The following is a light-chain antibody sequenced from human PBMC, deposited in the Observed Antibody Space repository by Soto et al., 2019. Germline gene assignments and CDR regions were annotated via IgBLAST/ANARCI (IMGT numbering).Light chain of an antibody. CDR1: SSDVGGYNY. Sequence: QSALTQPASVSGSPGQSITISCTGTSSDVGGYNYVSWYQQHPGKAPKLMIYDVSNRPSGVSNRFSGSKSGNTASLTISVLHAEDEADYYCNSYTSGTTLVFGTGTKLTVL. CDR3: NSYTSGTTLV. V-gene: IGLV2-14*03. J-gene: IGLJ1*01. CDR2: DVS.